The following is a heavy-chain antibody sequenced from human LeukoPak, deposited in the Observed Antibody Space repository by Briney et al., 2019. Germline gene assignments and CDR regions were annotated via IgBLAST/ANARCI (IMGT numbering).Heavy chain of an antibody. CDR3: AKDGIRPYIWNDGVDL. J-gene: IGHJ5*02. V-gene: IGHV3-30*18. Sequence: GRSLRLSCAASGFTFSSYGMHWVRQAPGKGLEWVSLISYDGGSDYYADSVKGRFTISRDNSKNTLYLQMNSLRPEDTAVYYCAKDGIRPYIWNDGVDLWGQGTLVTVSS. CDR2: ISYDGGSD. D-gene: IGHD1-20*01. CDR1: GFTFSSYG.